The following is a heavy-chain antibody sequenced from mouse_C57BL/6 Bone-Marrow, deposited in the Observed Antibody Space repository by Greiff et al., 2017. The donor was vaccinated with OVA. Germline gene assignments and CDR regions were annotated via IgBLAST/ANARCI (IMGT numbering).Heavy chain of an antibody. J-gene: IGHJ3*01. Sequence: VQLQQSGAELVRPGASVKVSCKASGYAFTSYLLEWVKQRPGQGLEWIGVINPGSGGTNYNEKFKGKAKLTADKSSSTAYMQLSSLTSEDSAVYVCARDGNSAWFAYWGQGTLVTVSA. CDR2: INPGSGGT. V-gene: IGHV1-54*01. D-gene: IGHD2-1*01. CDR3: ARDGNSAWFAY. CDR1: GYAFTSYL.